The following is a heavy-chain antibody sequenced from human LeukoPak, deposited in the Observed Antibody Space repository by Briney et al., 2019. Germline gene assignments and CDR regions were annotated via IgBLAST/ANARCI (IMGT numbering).Heavy chain of an antibody. V-gene: IGHV1-69*04. D-gene: IGHD2-15*01. CDR1: GGTFSSYA. Sequence: ASVKVSCKASGGTFSSYAISWVRQAPGQGLEWMGRIIPILGIANYAQKFQGRVTITADKSTSTAYMELSSLRSEDTAVYYCASSAVVVVAATPAIPLYYYGMDVWGQGTTVTVSS. CDR2: IIPILGIA. J-gene: IGHJ6*02. CDR3: ASSAVVVVAATPAIPLYYYGMDV.